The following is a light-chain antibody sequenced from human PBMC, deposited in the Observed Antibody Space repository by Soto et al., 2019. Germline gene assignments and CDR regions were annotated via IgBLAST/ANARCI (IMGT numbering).Light chain of an antibody. J-gene: IGKJ3*01. CDR1: QSVSSSY. V-gene: IGKV3-20*01. CDR2: GAS. Sequence: EIVLTQSPGTLYLSPGERATLSCRASQSVSSSYLAWYQQKPGQAPRLLIYGASSRATGIPDRFSGSGSGTDITVTISRLDPEDFAVYYCQQYGSSPFTFGPGTTVDIK. CDR3: QQYGSSPFT.